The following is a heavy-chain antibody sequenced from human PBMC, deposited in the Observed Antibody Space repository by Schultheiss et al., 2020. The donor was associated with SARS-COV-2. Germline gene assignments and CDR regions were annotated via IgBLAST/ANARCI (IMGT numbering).Heavy chain of an antibody. CDR2: ISGSGGST. CDR1: GFTFSSYA. J-gene: IGHJ3*02. CDR3: AKDFLLVGWELAPRAFDI. D-gene: IGHD1-26*01. Sequence: GGSLRLSCAASGFTFSSYAMSWVRQAPGKGLEWVSAISGSGGSTYYADSVKGRFTISRDNSKNTLYLQMNSLRAEDTAVYYCAKDFLLVGWELAPRAFDIWGQGTTVTVSS. V-gene: IGHV3-23*01.